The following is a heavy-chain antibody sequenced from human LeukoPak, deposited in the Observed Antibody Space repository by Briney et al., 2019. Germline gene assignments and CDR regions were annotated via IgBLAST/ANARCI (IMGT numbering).Heavy chain of an antibody. V-gene: IGHV1-69*13. CDR2: IIPIFGTA. CDR1: GGTFSSYA. CDR3: ARDRGYCSSTSCYSNWFDH. D-gene: IGHD2-2*01. Sequence: SVKVSCKASGGTFSSYAISWVRQAPGQGLEWMGGIIPIFGTANYAQKFQGRVTITADESTSTAYMELSSLRSEDTAVHYCARDRGYCSSTSCYSNWFDHWGQGTLVTVSS. J-gene: IGHJ5*02.